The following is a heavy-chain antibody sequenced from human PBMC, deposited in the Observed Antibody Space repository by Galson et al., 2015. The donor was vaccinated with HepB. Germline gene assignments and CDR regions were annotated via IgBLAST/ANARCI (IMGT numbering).Heavy chain of an antibody. CDR1: GFTFDDYG. V-gene: IGHV3-20*04. D-gene: IGHD3-22*01. CDR2: INWNGGST. J-gene: IGHJ4*02. CDR3: ARVAGAYYYDSSGYHYFDY. Sequence: SLRLSCAASGFTFDDYGMSWVRQAPGKGLEWVSGINWNGGSTGYADSVKGRFTISRDNAKNSLYLQMNSLRAEDTALYYCARVAGAYYYDSSGYHYFDYWGQGTLVTVSS.